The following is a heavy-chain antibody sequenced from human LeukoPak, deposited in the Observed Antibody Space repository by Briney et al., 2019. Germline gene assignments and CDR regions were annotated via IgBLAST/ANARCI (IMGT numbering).Heavy chain of an antibody. CDR1: GFSFSDYG. CDR3: AKRTVTTSGDDY. D-gene: IGHD4-17*01. CDR2: VSGGGTTT. Sequence: GGSLRLSCVASGFSFSDYGMSWFRQAPGKGLEWVLSVSGGGTTTYYADSVKGRFTISRDNSKNTLYLQMNSLRVEDAAIYYCAKRTVTTSGDDYWGQGTLVTVSS. J-gene: IGHJ4*02. V-gene: IGHV3-23*01.